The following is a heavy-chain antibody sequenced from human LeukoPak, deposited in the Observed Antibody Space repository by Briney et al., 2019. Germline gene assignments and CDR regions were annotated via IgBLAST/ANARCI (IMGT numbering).Heavy chain of an antibody. CDR3: ARDSDDSSGYYDPRRNDI. Sequence: VSVKVSCKASGYTFTSYGISWVRQAPGQGLEWMGWISAYNGNTNYAQKLQGRVTMTTDTSTSTAYMELRSLRSDDTAVYYCARDSDDSSGYYDPRRNDIWGQGTMVTVSS. V-gene: IGHV1-18*01. CDR2: ISAYNGNT. J-gene: IGHJ3*02. D-gene: IGHD3-22*01. CDR1: GYTFTSYG.